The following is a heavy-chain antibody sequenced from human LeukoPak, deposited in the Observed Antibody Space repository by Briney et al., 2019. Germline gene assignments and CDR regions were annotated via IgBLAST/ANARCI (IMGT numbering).Heavy chain of an antibody. CDR1: GYTFTGYY. CDR3: GRRRIDCSDTGCYVDY. D-gene: IGHD2-15*01. V-gene: IGHV1-2*02. J-gene: IGHJ4*02. CDR2: MNPNRGDT. Sequence: ASVRVSCKASGYTFTGYYIHWMRQAPGQGLEWMGWMNPNRGDTSYAQKFQGRVTMTGDTPINTAYMELSGLTSDDTAVYYCGRRRIDCSDTGCYVDYWGQGTLVTVSS.